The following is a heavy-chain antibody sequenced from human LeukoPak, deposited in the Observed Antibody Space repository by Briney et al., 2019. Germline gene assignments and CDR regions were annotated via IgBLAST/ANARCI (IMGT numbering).Heavy chain of an antibody. J-gene: IGHJ4*02. D-gene: IGHD2-8*01. Sequence: GGSLRLSCAASGFTFSDYYMNWIRQAPGKGLEWVSYISTSSSYTNYADSVKGRFTISRDNAKNSLYLQMNSLRAEDTAVYYCVRDQHCTNGVCYTGLDYWGQGALVTVSS. CDR3: VRDQHCTNGVCYTGLDY. V-gene: IGHV3-11*05. CDR2: ISTSSSYT. CDR1: GFTFSDYY.